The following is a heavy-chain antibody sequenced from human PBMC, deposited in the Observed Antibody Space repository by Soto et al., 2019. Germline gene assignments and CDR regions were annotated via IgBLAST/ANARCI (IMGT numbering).Heavy chain of an antibody. V-gene: IGHV4-38-2*01. D-gene: IGHD2-2*01. CDR2: IYHSGST. J-gene: IGHJ4*02. CDR3: ARVISSRDEYFDY. Sequence: SETLSLPCAVSGYSISTGFNWAWIRQPPGKGLEWIGSIYHSGSTYYNLSLKSRVTISSDASKNQISLKLSSVTAADTAVYYCARVISSRDEYFDYWGQGTVVTVSS. CDR1: GYSISTGFN.